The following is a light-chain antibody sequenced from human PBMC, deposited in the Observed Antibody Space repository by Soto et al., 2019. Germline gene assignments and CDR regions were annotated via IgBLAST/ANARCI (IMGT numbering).Light chain of an antibody. J-gene: IGLJ2*01. V-gene: IGLV2-14*03. CDR3: SSFTSSDTLVV. Sequence: QSVLTQPASVSGSPGQSITISCTGTSSDVGGYNFVSWYQHHPAKAPKLMIYDVSNRPSVVSNRFSGSKSGNTASLTISGLQAEDEDHYYCSSFTSSDTLVVFGGGTKLTVL. CDR1: SSDVGGYNF. CDR2: DVS.